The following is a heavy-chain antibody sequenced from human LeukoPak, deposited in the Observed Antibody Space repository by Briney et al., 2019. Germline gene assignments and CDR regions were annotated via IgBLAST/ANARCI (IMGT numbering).Heavy chain of an antibody. V-gene: IGHV1-18*01. CDR3: ARDRRRDLTGYYRGAFDI. D-gene: IGHD3-9*01. CDR2: ISAYNGKT. Sequence: GASVKVSCKASGYTFTSYGISWVRQAPGQGLEWMGWISAYNGKTNYAQKLQGRVTMTTDTSTSTAYMELRSLRSDDTAVYYCARDRRRDLTGYYRGAFDIWGQGTMVTVSS. CDR1: GYTFTSYG. J-gene: IGHJ3*02.